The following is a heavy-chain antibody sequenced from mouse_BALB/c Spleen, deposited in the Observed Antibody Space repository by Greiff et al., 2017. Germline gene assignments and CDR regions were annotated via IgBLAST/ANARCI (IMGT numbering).Heavy chain of an antibody. D-gene: IGHD1-1*01. CDR3: ARSYYGSSLDY. CDR2: INPSTGYT. J-gene: IGHJ2*01. CDR1: GYTFTSYW. V-gene: IGHV1-7*01. Sequence: VKLMESGAELAKPGASVKMSCKASGYTFTSYWMHWVKQRPGQGLEWIGYINPSTGYTEYNQKFKDKATLTADKSSSTAYMQLSSLTSEDSAVYYCARSYYGSSLDYWGQGTTLTVSS.